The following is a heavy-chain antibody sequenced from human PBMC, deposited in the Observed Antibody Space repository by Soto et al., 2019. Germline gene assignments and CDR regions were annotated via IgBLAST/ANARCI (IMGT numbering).Heavy chain of an antibody. CDR3: ARERGLGDYYYMDV. CDR2: IYYSGST. J-gene: IGHJ6*03. D-gene: IGHD1-26*01. Sequence: LTCTVSGGSISSGGYYWSWIRQHPGKGLEWIGYIYYSGSTYYNPSLKSRVTISVDTSKNQFSLKLSSVTAADTAVYYCARERGLGDYYYMDVWGKGTTVTVSS. V-gene: IGHV4-31*03. CDR1: GGSISSGGYY.